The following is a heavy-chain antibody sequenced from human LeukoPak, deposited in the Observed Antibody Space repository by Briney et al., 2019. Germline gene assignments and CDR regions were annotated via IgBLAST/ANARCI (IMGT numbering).Heavy chain of an antibody. Sequence: GGSLRLSCAGSGFTFSNYEMNWVRQAPGKGLEWISYISSTGRTKYYADSVKGRFTVSRDNAKTSLYLQMSSLRTEDTAVYYCARENGDYGVPFDSWGQGTLVAVSS. V-gene: IGHV3-48*03. D-gene: IGHD4/OR15-4a*01. CDR2: ISSTGRTK. CDR1: GFTFSNYE. CDR3: ARENGDYGVPFDS. J-gene: IGHJ4*02.